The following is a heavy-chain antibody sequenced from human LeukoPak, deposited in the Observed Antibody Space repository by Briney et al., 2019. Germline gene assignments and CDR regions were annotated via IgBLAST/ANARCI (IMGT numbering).Heavy chain of an antibody. CDR1: AGALSVKY. V-gene: IGHV4-34*01. Sequence: SETLSLTCALHAGALSVKYWSWLRQPPGKGLEWIGEINHSGSTNYNPSLKSRVTISVDTSKYHFSLKLSSVTAADTAVYHCAVGGGYLDYWGQGTLVTVSS. CDR3: AVGGGYLDY. CDR2: INHSGST. J-gene: IGHJ4*02. D-gene: IGHD1-26*01.